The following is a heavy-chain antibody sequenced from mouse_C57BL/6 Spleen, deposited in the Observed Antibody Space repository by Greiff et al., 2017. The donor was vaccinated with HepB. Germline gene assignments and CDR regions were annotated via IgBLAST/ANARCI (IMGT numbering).Heavy chain of an antibody. V-gene: IGHV1-42*01. CDR3: ASCNY. CDR2: INPSTGGT. CDR1: GYSFTGYY. J-gene: IGHJ4*01. Sequence: EVQLQQSGPELVKPGASVKISCKASGYSFTGYYMNWVKQSPEKSLEWIGEINPSTGGTTYNQKFKAKATLTVDKSSITAYMQLKSLTSEDSAVYDCASCNYWGQGTSVTVSS.